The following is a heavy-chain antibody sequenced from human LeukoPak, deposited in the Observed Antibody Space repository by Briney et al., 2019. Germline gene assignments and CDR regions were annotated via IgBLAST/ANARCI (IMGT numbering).Heavy chain of an antibody. Sequence: SETLSLTCTVSGGSISSYYWSWIRQPAGKGLEWIGRIYSSGSTNYNPSLKSRVTMSVDTSKNQFSLKLSSVTAADTAVYYCARVSQLVRRYYYYYYMDVWGKGTTVTVSS. J-gene: IGHJ6*03. V-gene: IGHV4-4*07. D-gene: IGHD6-6*01. CDR1: GGSISSYY. CDR3: ARVSQLVRRYYYYYYMDV. CDR2: IYSSGST.